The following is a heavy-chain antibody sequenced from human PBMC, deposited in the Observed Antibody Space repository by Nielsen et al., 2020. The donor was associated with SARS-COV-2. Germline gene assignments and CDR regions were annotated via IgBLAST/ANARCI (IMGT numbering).Heavy chain of an antibody. J-gene: IGHJ4*02. Sequence: GESLKISCAASGFTFSSYGMHWVRQAPGKGLEWVAVISYDGSNKYYADSVKGRFTISRDNSKNTLYLQMNSLRAEDTAVYYCASPPTSIAVAGDDYWGQGTLVTVSS. D-gene: IGHD6-19*01. V-gene: IGHV3-30*03. CDR1: GFTFSSYG. CDR2: ISYDGSNK. CDR3: ASPPTSIAVAGDDY.